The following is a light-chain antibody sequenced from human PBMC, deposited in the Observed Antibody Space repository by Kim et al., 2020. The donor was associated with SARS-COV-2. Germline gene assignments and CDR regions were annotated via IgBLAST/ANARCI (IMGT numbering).Light chain of an antibody. CDR3: QAWDSSTAWV. V-gene: IGLV3-1*01. Sequence: VPPGPTASITCSGDKLGDKYACWYQQKPGQSPVLVIYQDSKRPSGIPERFSGSNSGNTATLTISGTQAMDEADYYCQAWDSSTAWVFGGGTQLTVL. CDR1: KLGDKY. J-gene: IGLJ2*01. CDR2: QDS.